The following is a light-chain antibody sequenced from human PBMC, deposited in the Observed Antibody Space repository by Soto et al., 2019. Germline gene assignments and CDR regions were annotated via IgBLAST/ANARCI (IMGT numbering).Light chain of an antibody. CDR1: QGIKND. V-gene: IGKV1-6*02. Sequence: IPMTQSPSTLSEYLGDRVTITCRASQGIKNDLGWYQQKPGKAPNLLIYAASSLQSGVPSRFSGSGSGTDFTLTTFRLQPDDSATYHCLQDHTPVFTFGPGTKVDI. CDR2: AAS. CDR3: LQDHTPVFT. J-gene: IGKJ3*01.